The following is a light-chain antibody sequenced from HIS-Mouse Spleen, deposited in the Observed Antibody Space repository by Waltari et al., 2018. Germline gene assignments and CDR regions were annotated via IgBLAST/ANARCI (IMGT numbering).Light chain of an antibody. Sequence: QSALTQPPSVSGSPGQSVTISCTGTSSDVGSYNRVSWYQQPPGKAPKLMIYEVSNRPSGVPDRFSGSKSGNTASLTISGLQAEDEADYYCSLYTSSSTLVFGGGTKLTVL. J-gene: IGLJ2*01. CDR1: SSDVGSYNR. CDR2: EVS. V-gene: IGLV2-18*01. CDR3: SLYTSSSTLV.